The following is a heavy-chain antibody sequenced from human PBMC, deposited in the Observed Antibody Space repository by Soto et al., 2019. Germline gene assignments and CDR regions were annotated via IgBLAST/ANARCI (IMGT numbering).Heavy chain of an antibody. CDR3: ARGRRITIFGVVTPQDYYYYYGMDV. Sequence: SVKVSCKASGGTFSSYAISWVRQAPGQGLEWMGGIIPIFGTANYAQKFQGRVTITADESTSTAYMELSSLRSEDTAVYYCARGRRITIFGVVTPQDYYYYYGMDVWGQGTTVTVSS. CDR1: GGTFSSYA. CDR2: IIPIFGTA. V-gene: IGHV1-69*13. J-gene: IGHJ6*02. D-gene: IGHD3-3*01.